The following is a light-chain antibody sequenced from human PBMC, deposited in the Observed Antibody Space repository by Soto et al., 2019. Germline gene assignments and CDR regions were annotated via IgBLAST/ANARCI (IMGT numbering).Light chain of an antibody. V-gene: IGLV2-11*01. CDR1: SSDVGGYNY. CDR3: CSYAGNYIHVV. CDR2: DVS. J-gene: IGLJ2*01. Sequence: QSALTQPRSVSGSPGQSVTISCTGTSSDVGGYNYVSWYRHHPDKAPELMIYDVSKRPSEVPDRFSGSKSGNTASLTISGLQAEDEADYYCCSYAGNYIHVVFGGGTKVTVL.